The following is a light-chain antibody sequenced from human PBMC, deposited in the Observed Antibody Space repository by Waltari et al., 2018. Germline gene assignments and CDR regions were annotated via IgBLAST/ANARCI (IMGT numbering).Light chain of an antibody. V-gene: IGKV3-11*01. CDR1: QSVSFF. CDR3: QQRYSWPLT. CDR2: DTS. Sequence: EIALTQSPAIVSLSPGERATLSCRASQSVSFFLAWYQPKPGQGPRLLIFDTSNRATGIPARFSGGGSGTDFTLTISSLEPEDFATYYCQQRYSWPLTFGGGTKVEIK. J-gene: IGKJ4*01.